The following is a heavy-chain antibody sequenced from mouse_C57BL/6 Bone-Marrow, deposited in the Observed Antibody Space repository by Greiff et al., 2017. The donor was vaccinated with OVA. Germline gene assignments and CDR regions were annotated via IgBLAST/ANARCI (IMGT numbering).Heavy chain of an antibody. Sequence: EVKLMESGAELVRPGASVKLSCTASGFNIKDDYMPWVKQRPEQGLEWIGWIDPENGDTEYASKFQGKATITADTSSNTAYLQLSSLTSEDTAVYYCTTYDSFAYWGQGTLVTVSA. CDR1: GFNIKDDY. J-gene: IGHJ3*01. CDR2: IDPENGDT. V-gene: IGHV14-4*01. D-gene: IGHD2-4*01. CDR3: TTYDSFAY.